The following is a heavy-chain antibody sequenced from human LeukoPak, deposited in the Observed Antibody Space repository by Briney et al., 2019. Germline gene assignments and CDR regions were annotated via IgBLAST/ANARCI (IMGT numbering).Heavy chain of an antibody. Sequence: SETLSLTCAVSGGSISSGGYSWSWIRQPPGKGLEWIGYIYHSGSTYYNPSLKSRVTISVDRSKNQFSLKLSSVTAADTAVYYCARGQQWLVRYFDYWGQGTLVTVSS. J-gene: IGHJ4*02. CDR2: IYHSGST. CDR3: ARGQQWLVRYFDY. V-gene: IGHV4-30-2*01. D-gene: IGHD6-19*01. CDR1: GGSISSGGYS.